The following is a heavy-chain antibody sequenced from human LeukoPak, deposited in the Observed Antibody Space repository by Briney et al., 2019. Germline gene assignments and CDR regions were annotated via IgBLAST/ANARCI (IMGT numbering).Heavy chain of an antibody. V-gene: IGHV3-53*01. CDR3: VRKNQDFNAAFDI. J-gene: IGHJ3*02. CDR1: GFTFSNNY. CDR2: TYSDGNT. Sequence: GGSLRLSCAASGFTFSNNYMSWVRQAPGKGLEWVSITYSDGNTNYAVSVKGRFTISRDTSQNTLSLQMNSLRAEDTAVYYYVRKNQDFNAAFDIWGQGTVVTVSS. D-gene: IGHD1-14*01.